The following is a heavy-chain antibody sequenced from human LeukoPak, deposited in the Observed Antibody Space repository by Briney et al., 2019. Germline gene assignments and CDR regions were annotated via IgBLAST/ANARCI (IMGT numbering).Heavy chain of an antibody. V-gene: IGHV3-66*01. CDR3: ATKEADDSSGYYSPHDAFDI. Sequence: PGGSLRLSCAASGFTVTGNYMTWVRQAPGKGLEWVSVIYSGGSTYYADSVKGRFTISRDNSKNTVFLQMNSLRAEDTAVYYCATKEADDSSGYYSPHDAFDIWGQGTMVTVSS. CDR2: IYSGGST. J-gene: IGHJ3*02. D-gene: IGHD3-22*01. CDR1: GFTVTGNY.